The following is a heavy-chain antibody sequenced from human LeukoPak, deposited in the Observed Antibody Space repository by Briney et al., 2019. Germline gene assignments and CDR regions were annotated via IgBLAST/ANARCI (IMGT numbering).Heavy chain of an antibody. J-gene: IGHJ4*02. CDR1: GFTFKKYW. D-gene: IGHD5-24*01. CDR3: ARETPRRGETRDGYR. CDR2: IKEDGSET. Sequence: PGGSLRLSCAASGFTFKKYWMNWVRQVPGKGLECLGNIKEDGSETYYADSVKGRFTISRDNPKNLLFLQINSLRVEDTAVYYCARETPRRGETRDGYRWGQGTLVTVPS. V-gene: IGHV3-7*01.